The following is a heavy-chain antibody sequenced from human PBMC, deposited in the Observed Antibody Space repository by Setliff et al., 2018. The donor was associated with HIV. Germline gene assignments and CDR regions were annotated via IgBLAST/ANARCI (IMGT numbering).Heavy chain of an antibody. Sequence: ASVKVSCKASTYTFSSYVINWVRQAPGQGLEWMGRISVYNGNTIYAQKLQGRVIMTTDTSTSTAYMELRSLRSDDTAVYYCARRVPPIPSGDLDYWGQGTLVTVSS. D-gene: IGHD4-17*01. CDR2: ISVYNGNT. CDR3: ARRVPPIPSGDLDY. V-gene: IGHV1-18*01. CDR1: TYTFSSYV. J-gene: IGHJ4*02.